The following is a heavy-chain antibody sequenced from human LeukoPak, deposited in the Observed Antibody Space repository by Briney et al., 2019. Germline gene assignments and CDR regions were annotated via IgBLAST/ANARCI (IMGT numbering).Heavy chain of an antibody. D-gene: IGHD7-27*01. V-gene: IGHV4-38-2*01. CDR1: GYSISSGYY. CDR3: ARLPGWGTVDY. CDR2: IYHSGST. Sequence: PSETLSLTCAVSGYSISSGYYWGWIRQPPGKGLEWIGSIYHSGSTYYNPSLKSRVTISVDTSKNQFSLKLSSVTAADTAVYYCARLPGWGTVDYWGQGTLVTASS. J-gene: IGHJ4*02.